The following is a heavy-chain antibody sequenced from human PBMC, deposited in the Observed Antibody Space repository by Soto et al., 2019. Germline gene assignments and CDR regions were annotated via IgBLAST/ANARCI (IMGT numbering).Heavy chain of an antibody. CDR1: GGSISSSSYY. Sequence: PSETLSLTCTVSGGSISSSSYYWGWIRQPPGKGLEWIGSIYYSGSTYYNPSLKSRVTISVDMSKNQFSLKLSSVTAADTALYYCATREYYYDSSGSPLVYWGQGTLVTVSS. CDR2: IYYSGST. V-gene: IGHV4-39*01. J-gene: IGHJ4*02. CDR3: ATREYYYDSSGSPLVY. D-gene: IGHD3-22*01.